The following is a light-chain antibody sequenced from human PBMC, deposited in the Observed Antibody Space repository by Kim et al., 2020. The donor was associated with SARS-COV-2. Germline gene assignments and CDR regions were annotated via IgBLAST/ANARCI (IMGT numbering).Light chain of an antibody. Sequence: GQNVTIFCSGSRSNIANNHVAWYQQVPGTAPKLLIYDNDKRPSGISDRFSGSKSGTSATLGITGLQTGDEADYHCGTWDNSLGAVVFGGGTQLTVL. CDR1: RSNIANNH. J-gene: IGLJ2*01. CDR3: GTWDNSLGAVV. V-gene: IGLV1-51*01. CDR2: DND.